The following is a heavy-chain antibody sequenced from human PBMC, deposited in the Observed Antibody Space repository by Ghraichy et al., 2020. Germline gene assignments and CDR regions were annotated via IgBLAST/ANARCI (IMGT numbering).Heavy chain of an antibody. D-gene: IGHD3-9*01. J-gene: IGHJ6*02. Sequence: GESLNISCAASGFTFSSYSMNWVRQAPGKGLEWVSSISSSSSYIYYADSVKGRFTISRDNAKNSLYLQMNSLRAEDTAVYYCAREGGLRYFDWLPHGYYYYGMDVRGQGTTVTVSS. CDR2: ISSSSSYI. V-gene: IGHV3-21*01. CDR1: GFTFSSYS. CDR3: AREGGLRYFDWLPHGYYYYGMDV.